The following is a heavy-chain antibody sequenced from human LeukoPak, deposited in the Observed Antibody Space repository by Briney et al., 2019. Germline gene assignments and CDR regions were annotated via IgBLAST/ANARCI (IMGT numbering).Heavy chain of an antibody. Sequence: VKVSCKASGYTFTSYGISWVRQAPGQGVEWMGWISAYNGNTNYAQKLQGRVTITTDTSTSTAYMELRSLRSDDTAVYYCARVGGCSGGSCYSDAFDIWGQGTMVTVSS. CDR2: ISAYNGNT. J-gene: IGHJ3*02. D-gene: IGHD2-15*01. CDR3: ARVGGCSGGSCYSDAFDI. V-gene: IGHV1-18*01. CDR1: GYTFTSYG.